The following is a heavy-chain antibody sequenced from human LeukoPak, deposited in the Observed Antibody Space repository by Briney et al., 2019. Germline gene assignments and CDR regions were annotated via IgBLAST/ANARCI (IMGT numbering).Heavy chain of an antibody. CDR3: ARLTIYDDTDY. Sequence: GGSLRLSCTGSQLIFSKYGLNWVRQSRGKGLEWISSITRSGSNIDYADSVRGRFTISRDNAKNSLFLHMNSLRVEDTAVYYCARLTIYDDTDYWGQGTLVTVSS. D-gene: IGHD3-3*01. CDR2: ITRSGSNI. V-gene: IGHV3-48*03. CDR1: QLIFSKYG. J-gene: IGHJ4*02.